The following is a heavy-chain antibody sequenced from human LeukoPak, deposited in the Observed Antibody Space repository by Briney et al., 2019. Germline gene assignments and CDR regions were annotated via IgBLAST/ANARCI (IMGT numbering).Heavy chain of an antibody. CDR3: ARNYCSSTSCYTVSWFDP. CDR1: GGSFSGYY. CDR2: INHSGST. D-gene: IGHD2-2*02. Sequence: SETLSLTCAVYGGSFSGYYWSWLRQPPGKGLEWIGEINHSGSTNYNPSLKSRVTISVDTSKNQFSLKLSSVTAADTAVYYCARNYCSSTSCYTVSWFDPWGQGTLVTVSS. V-gene: IGHV4-34*01. J-gene: IGHJ5*02.